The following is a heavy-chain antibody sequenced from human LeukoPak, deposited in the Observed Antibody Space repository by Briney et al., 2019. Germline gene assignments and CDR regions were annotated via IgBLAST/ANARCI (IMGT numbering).Heavy chain of an antibody. CDR2: IIPIFGTA. CDR3: ARAPHYGMDV. V-gene: IGHV1-69*13. CDR1: GGTFSSYA. J-gene: IGHJ6*02. Sequence: ASVKVSCKTSGGTFSSYAISWVRQAPGQGLEWMGGIIPIFGTANYAQKFQGRVTITADESTSTAYMELSSLRSEDTAVYYCARAPHYGMDVWGQGTTVTVSS.